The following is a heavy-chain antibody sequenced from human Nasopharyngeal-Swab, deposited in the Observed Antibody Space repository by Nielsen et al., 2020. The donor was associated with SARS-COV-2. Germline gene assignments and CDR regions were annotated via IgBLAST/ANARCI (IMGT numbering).Heavy chain of an antibody. CDR2: INHSGST. Sequence: SETLSLTCTVSGGSISSYYWSWIRQPPGKGLEWIGEINHSGSTNYNPSPKSRVTILVDTSKNQFSLKLSSVTAADTAVYYCARGFQDIVVVVAAYRSGFGYWGQGTLVTVSS. CDR1: GGSISSYY. V-gene: IGHV4-34*01. J-gene: IGHJ4*02. CDR3: ARGFQDIVVVVAAYRSGFGY. D-gene: IGHD2-15*01.